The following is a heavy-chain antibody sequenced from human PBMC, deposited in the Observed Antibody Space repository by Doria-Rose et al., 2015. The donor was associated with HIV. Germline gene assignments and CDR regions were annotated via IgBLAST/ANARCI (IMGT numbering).Heavy chain of an antibody. CDR2: IFSDDDR. D-gene: IGHD6-13*01. Sequence: QVQLVQSGPVLVKPTETLTLTCTASGVSLSSPGMGVGWIRQPPGKALEWLANIFSDDDRSYITSLKSRLTISRGTSKSQVVLTMTDMDPVDTATYYCARIKSSRWYHKSSFDFRDPVTLLIV. CDR3: ARIKSSRWYHKSSFDF. V-gene: IGHV2-26*01. J-gene: IGHJ4*02. CDR1: GVSLSSPGMG.